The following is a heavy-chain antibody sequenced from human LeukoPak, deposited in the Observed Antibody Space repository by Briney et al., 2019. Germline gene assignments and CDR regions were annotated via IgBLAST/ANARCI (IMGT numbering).Heavy chain of an antibody. CDR3: ARDRKALVVIMGSDAFDI. CDR1: GFTFSSYE. J-gene: IGHJ3*02. D-gene: IGHD3-22*01. Sequence: GGSLRLSCAASGFTFSSYEMNWVRQAPGKGLEWVSHISSSGSATYYADPVKGRFTISRDNAKNSLHLQMNSLRAEDTAVYYCARDRKALVVIMGSDAFDIWGQGTMVTVSS. CDR2: ISSSGSAT. V-gene: IGHV3-48*03.